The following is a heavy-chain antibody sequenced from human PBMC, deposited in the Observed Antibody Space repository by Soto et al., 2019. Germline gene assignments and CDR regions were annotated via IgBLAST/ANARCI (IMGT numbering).Heavy chain of an antibody. V-gene: IGHV3-15*05. D-gene: IGHD6-19*01. J-gene: IGHJ4*02. CDR1: GISLDSAW. Sequence: EVQLVESGGGLVKPGGSLRLSCVISGISLDSAWINWVRQAPGKGPEWVAQAKRKAAGGAIDYAAPVKGRFTISRDDSRNMAYLQMNSLKIEDTALYYCTTGYGSDWYGWGQGTLVTVSS. CDR2: AKRKAAGGAI. CDR3: TTGYGSDWYG.